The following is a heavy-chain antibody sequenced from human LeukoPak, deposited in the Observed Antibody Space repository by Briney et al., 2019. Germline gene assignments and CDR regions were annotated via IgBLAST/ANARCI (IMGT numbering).Heavy chain of an antibody. D-gene: IGHD2-2*01. CDR2: ISAYNGST. V-gene: IGHV1-18*04. CDR3: ARDAVDIVVVPAAHHDAFDI. CDR1: GYTFTSYG. J-gene: IGHJ3*02. Sequence: ASVKVSCKASGYTFTSYGISWVRQAPGQGLEWMGWISAYNGSTNYAQKLQGRVTMTTDTSTSTAYMELRSLRSDDTAVYYCARDAVDIVVVPAAHHDAFDIWGQGTMVTVSS.